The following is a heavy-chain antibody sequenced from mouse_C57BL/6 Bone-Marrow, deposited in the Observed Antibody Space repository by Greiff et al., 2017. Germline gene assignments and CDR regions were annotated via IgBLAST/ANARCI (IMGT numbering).Heavy chain of an antibody. V-gene: IGHV1-66*01. J-gene: IGHJ3*01. CDR2: IYPGGGNT. Sequence: QVQLQQSGPELVKPGASVKISCTASGYSFTSYYIHWVKQRPGQGLEWIGWIYPGGGNTKYNEKVKGKATLTADTSSSTAYMQLSSLTAEDAAVYYCARSLVRHLAYWGQGTLVTVSA. CDR3: ARSLVRHLAY. D-gene: IGHD1-2*01. CDR1: GYSFTSYY.